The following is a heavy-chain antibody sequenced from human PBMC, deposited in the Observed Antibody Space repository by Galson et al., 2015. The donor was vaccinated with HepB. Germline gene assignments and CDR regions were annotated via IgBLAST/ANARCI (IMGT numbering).Heavy chain of an antibody. V-gene: IGHV1-18*01. Sequence: SVKVSCKASGYTFTSYGISWVRQAPGQGLEWMGWISAYNGNTNYAQKLQGRVTMTTDTSTSTAYMELRSLRSDDTAVYYCARAARKIAAAVYYYGMDVWGQGTTVTVSS. D-gene: IGHD6-13*01. CDR1: GYTFTSYG. J-gene: IGHJ6*02. CDR2: ISAYNGNT. CDR3: ARAARKIAAAVYYYGMDV.